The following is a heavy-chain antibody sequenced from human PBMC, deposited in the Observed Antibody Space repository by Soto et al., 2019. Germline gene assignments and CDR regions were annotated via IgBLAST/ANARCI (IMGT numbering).Heavy chain of an antibody. Sequence: QVQLVESGGGVVQPGRSLRLSCAASGFTFSSYGMHWVRQAPGKGLEWVAVIWYDGSKKYYADSVKGRFTISRDNSKNTLYPQMNSLRAEDTAVYYCARASCSSTSCYALDYYYYGMDVWGQGTTVTVSS. V-gene: IGHV3-33*01. J-gene: IGHJ6*02. CDR2: IWYDGSKK. CDR3: ARASCSSTSCYALDYYYYGMDV. D-gene: IGHD2-2*01. CDR1: GFTFSSYG.